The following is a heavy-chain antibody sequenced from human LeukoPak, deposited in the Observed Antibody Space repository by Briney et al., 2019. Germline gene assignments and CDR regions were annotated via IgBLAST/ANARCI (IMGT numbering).Heavy chain of an antibody. CDR2: ISDSGDTT. V-gene: IGHV3-23*01. Sequence: PGGSLRLSCAASGFMFSDFYMTWIRQAPGKGLEWVSGISDSGDTTYYADSVKGRFTIFRDNSKNTLYLQMNSLRAEDTAVYYCAKEDKYGTYRYNLFDYWGQGTLVTVSS. J-gene: IGHJ4*02. CDR1: GFMFSDFY. CDR3: AKEDKYGTYRYNLFDY. D-gene: IGHD3-16*02.